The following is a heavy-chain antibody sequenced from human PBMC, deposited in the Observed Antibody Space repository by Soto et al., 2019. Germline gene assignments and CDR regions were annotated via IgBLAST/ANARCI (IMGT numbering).Heavy chain of an antibody. J-gene: IGHJ4*02. CDR2: ISAYNGNT. D-gene: IGHD3-16*02. Sequence: ASVKVSCKASGYTFTSYGISWVRQAPGQGLEWMGWISAYNGNTNYAQKLQGRVTMTTDTSTSTAYMELRSLRSDDTAVYYCARDGPLDYIWGSYRLYYFDYWGQGTLVTVSS. CDR1: GYTFTSYG. V-gene: IGHV1-18*01. CDR3: ARDGPLDYIWGSYRLYYFDY.